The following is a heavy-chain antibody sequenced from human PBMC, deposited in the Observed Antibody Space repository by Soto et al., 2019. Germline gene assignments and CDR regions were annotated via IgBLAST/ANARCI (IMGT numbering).Heavy chain of an antibody. Sequence: PGGSLRLSCAASGFTFSSYAMHWVRQAPGKGLEWVAVISYDGSNKYYADSVKGRFTISRDNSKNTLYLQMNSLRAEDTAVYYCARDPKYTIAVADHWGQGTLVTVAS. V-gene: IGHV3-30-3*01. D-gene: IGHD6-19*01. CDR2: ISYDGSNK. J-gene: IGHJ4*02. CDR1: GFTFSSYA. CDR3: ARDPKYTIAVADH.